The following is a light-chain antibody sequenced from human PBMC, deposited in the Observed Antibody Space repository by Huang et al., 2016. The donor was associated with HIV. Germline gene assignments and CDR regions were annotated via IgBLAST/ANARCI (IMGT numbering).Light chain of an antibody. CDR1: QSVSSN. CDR3: QQYNNWPPIT. J-gene: IGKJ5*01. CDR2: GAS. Sequence: EIVMTQSPVTLSVSPGERATLSCRASQSVSSNLAWYQQKPGQAPRLLIYGASTRATGVPARFSGSGSGTDFTLTISSLQSEDFALYYCQQYNNWPPITFGQGTRLEMK. V-gene: IGKV3-15*01.